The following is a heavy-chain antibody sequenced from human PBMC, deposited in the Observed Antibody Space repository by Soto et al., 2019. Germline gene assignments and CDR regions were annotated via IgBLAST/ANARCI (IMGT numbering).Heavy chain of an antibody. Sequence: SETLSLTCTVSGGSISSGDYYWSWIRQPPGKGLEWIGYIYYSGSTYYNPSLKSRVTISVDTSKNQFSLKLSSVTAADTAVYYCALSILTGYYNDYYYYGMDVWGQGTTVTVSS. CDR3: ALSILTGYYNDYYYYGMDV. V-gene: IGHV4-30-4*01. CDR2: IYYSGST. D-gene: IGHD3-9*01. CDR1: GGSISSGDYY. J-gene: IGHJ6*02.